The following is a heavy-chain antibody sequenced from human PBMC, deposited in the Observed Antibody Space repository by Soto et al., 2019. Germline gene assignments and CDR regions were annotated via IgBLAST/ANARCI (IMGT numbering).Heavy chain of an antibody. CDR1: GGTFGNSA. V-gene: IGHV1-69*12. Sequence: QVQLVQSGAEVKKPGSSVTVSCKASGGTFGNSAISWVRHAPGQGLEWMGGIIPMFPTPDYAQKFQGRVTITADESTSTAYMELTSLRSEDTAVYYCARDKDRQQLGGNYYYGIDVWGQGTTVTVSS. D-gene: IGHD3-3*02. CDR2: IIPMFPTP. CDR3: ARDKDRQQLGGNYYYGIDV. J-gene: IGHJ6*02.